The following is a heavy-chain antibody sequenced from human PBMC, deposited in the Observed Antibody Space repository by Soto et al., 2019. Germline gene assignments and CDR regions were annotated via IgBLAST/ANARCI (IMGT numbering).Heavy chain of an antibody. J-gene: IGHJ5*02. CDR2: IYYSGST. D-gene: IGHD4-17*01. Sequence: SETLSLTCTVSGGSISSYYWSWIRQPPGKGLEWIGYIYYSGSTYYNPSLKSRVTISVDTSKNQLSLKLSSVTAADTAVYYCARDKYPTTVVTYNWFDPWGPGTLVTVSS. V-gene: IGHV4-59*12. CDR1: GGSISSYY. CDR3: ARDKYPTTVVTYNWFDP.